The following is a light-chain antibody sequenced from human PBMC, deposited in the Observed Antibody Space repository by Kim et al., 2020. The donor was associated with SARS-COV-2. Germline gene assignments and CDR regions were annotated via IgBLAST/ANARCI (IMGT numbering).Light chain of an antibody. CDR1: KSNIGNNY. CDR2: RSN. Sequence: RVIISCSGGKSNIGNNYVHWYQQLPGTAPKLLIYRSNQRHSGVPDRFSGSKSGTSASLAISGLRSEDEADYYCTSWDDSLSGRYVFGTGTKVTVL. J-gene: IGLJ1*01. CDR3: TSWDDSLSGRYV. V-gene: IGLV1-47*01.